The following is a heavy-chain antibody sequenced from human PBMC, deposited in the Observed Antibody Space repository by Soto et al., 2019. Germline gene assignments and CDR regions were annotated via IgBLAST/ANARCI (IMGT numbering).Heavy chain of an antibody. J-gene: IGHJ3*02. CDR2: IGSGGDGI. CDR3: ARGWPALDNSFVI. V-gene: IGHV3-23*01. D-gene: IGHD2-15*01. Sequence: PGGSLRLSCAASGFTFSNYAMKWVRQAPGKGLEWVSVIGSGGDGIHYADSVEGRFTISRDNFKNILSLQMNSLRVEDTAIYYCARGWPALDNSFVIWGQGRRVTV. CDR1: GFTFSNYA.